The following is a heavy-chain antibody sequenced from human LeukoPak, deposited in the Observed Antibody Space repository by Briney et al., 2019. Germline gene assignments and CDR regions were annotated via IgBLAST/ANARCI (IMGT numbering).Heavy chain of an antibody. CDR3: ARDLVGATTYFKD. CDR1: GFTFSSYG. D-gene: IGHD1-26*01. J-gene: IGHJ4*02. CDR2: IWYDGSNK. Sequence: GRSLRLSCAASGFTFSSYGMHWVRQAPGKGLEWVAVIWYDGSNKYYADSVKGRFTISRDNSKNTLYLQMNSLRAEDTAVYCCARDLVGATTYFKDWGQGTLVTVSS. V-gene: IGHV3-33*01.